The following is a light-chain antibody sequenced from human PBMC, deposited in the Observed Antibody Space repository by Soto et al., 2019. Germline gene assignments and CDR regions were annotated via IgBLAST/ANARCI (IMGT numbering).Light chain of an antibody. CDR3: QQYSTCPVT. V-gene: IGKV3-15*01. CDR2: DTS. Sequence: CRASQGIGDTLAWYQHKPGQTPRLLIYDTSTRATGVPTRFSGSRPGAEFTLTISCLHSEDFAVYYCQQYSTCPVTFGGGTKVDIK. CDR1: QGIGDT. J-gene: IGKJ4*01.